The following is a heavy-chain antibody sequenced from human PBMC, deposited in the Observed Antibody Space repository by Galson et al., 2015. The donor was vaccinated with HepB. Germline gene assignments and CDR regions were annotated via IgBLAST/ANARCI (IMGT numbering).Heavy chain of an antibody. J-gene: IGHJ6*02. V-gene: IGHV3-23*01. D-gene: IGHD1-26*01. CDR1: GFIFNNYA. CDR3: AKSLRHYPYDMDV. CDR2: ISGGGGNT. Sequence: SLRLSCAASGFIFNNYAMTWVRQPPGKGLEWVSSISGGGGNTFYSESVKGRFTISRDNSKNTLFLQMNSLRADDTAVYPCAKSLRHYPYDMDVWGPGTTVSVSS.